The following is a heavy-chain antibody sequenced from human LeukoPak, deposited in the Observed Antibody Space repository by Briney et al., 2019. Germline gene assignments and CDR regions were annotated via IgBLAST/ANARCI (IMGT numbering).Heavy chain of an antibody. CDR2: ISDRSSTI. V-gene: IGHV3-48*04. CDR1: GFTFNEYS. CDR3: ARVRGPTLKTCYMDV. Sequence: GESLRLSCAASGFTFNEYSIIWVRQAPGKGLEWVSFISDISDRSSTIHYADSVKGRFTISRDNAERSVYLQMNSLRADDTAVYYCARVRGPTLKTCYMDVWGTGTTVTVSS. D-gene: IGHD3-10*01. J-gene: IGHJ6*03.